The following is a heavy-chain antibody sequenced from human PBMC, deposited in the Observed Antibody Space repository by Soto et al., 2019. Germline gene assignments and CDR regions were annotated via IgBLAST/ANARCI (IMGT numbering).Heavy chain of an antibody. CDR1: GYPLTAKY. CDR2: INPSSGGT. CDR3: AKGGSSWTEWFDP. Sequence: KVSCKASGYPLTAKYLHWVRQAPGQGLEWMGWINPSSGGTKEAQKFRGRVTMTRDTSISAAYMELSRLTSDDTAVYYCAKGGSSWTEWFDPWGQGTLVTVSS. V-gene: IGHV1-2*02. D-gene: IGHD6-13*01. J-gene: IGHJ5*02.